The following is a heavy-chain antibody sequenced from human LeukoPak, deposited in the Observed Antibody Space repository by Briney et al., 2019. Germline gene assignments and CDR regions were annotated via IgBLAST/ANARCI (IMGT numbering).Heavy chain of an antibody. CDR2: ISYDGSNK. CDR3: AREGGSIAVAGTAEYNYFDY. CDR1: GFTFSNYA. V-gene: IGHV3-30*04. J-gene: IGHJ4*02. D-gene: IGHD6-19*01. Sequence: GGSLRLSCAASGFTFSNYAMHWVRQAPGKGLEWVAVISYDGSNKYYADSVKGRFTISRDNSKNTLYLQMNSLRAEDTAVYYCAREGGSIAVAGTAEYNYFDYWGQGTLVTVSS.